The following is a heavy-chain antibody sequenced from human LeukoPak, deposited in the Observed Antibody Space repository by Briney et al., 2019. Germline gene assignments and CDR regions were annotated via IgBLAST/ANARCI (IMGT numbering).Heavy chain of an antibody. Sequence: SQTLSLTCTVSGGSVTSGNYYWNWIRQPAGKGLEWIGRIYTNGGASYNPSLKSRVPISLYASKDQFSLKLTSVTAPDTTVHSCAREPPVYWGQGILFTVSS. V-gene: IGHV4-61*02. CDR2: IYTNGGA. CDR1: GGSVTSGNYY. J-gene: IGHJ4*02. CDR3: AREPPVY.